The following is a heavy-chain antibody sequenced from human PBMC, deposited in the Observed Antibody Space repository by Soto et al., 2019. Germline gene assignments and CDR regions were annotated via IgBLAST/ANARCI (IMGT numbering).Heavy chain of an antibody. Sequence: ASVKVSCKASGYTFTSYYMHWVRQAPGQGLEWMGIINPSGGSTSYAQKFQGRVTMTRDTSTSTVYMELSSLRSEDTAVYYCARDKSIVVVPAALSYGMDVWAQGITVTVSS. V-gene: IGHV1-46*01. CDR2: INPSGGST. CDR1: GYTFTSYY. D-gene: IGHD2-2*01. J-gene: IGHJ6*02. CDR3: ARDKSIVVVPAALSYGMDV.